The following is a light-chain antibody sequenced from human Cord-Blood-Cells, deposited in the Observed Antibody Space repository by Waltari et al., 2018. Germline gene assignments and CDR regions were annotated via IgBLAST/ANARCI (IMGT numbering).Light chain of an antibody. Sequence: QSALTQPRSVSGSPGQSVTISCTGTSSDVGGYNYVSCYQQHPGKAPKLMIYDVSKRPAGVPDRFSGPKSGNTASLTISGLQAEDEADYYCCSYAGSYSVVFGGVTKLTVL. V-gene: IGLV2-11*01. CDR1: SSDVGGYNY. CDR2: DVS. CDR3: CSYAGSYSVV. J-gene: IGLJ2*01.